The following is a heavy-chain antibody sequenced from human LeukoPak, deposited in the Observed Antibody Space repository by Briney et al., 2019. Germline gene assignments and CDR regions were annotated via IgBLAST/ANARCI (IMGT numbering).Heavy chain of an antibody. D-gene: IGHD1-14*01. V-gene: IGHV3-23*01. Sequence: GGSLRLSCAASGFTFSSYVMTWVRQAPGKGLEWVSTISGNGGSTYYADSVKGRFTISRDNSKNTNTLFLQMDSLRAEDTAVYYCAKEPDGMDVWGQGTTVTVSS. CDR3: AKEPDGMDV. CDR1: GFTFSSYV. CDR2: ISGNGGST. J-gene: IGHJ6*02.